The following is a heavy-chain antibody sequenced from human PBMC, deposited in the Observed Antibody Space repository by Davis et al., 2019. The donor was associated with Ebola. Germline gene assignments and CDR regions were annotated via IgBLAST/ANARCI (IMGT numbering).Heavy chain of an antibody. CDR1: GGTFSSYA. CDR3: ARAYGDYSLWAFDI. CDR2: IIPILGIA. Sequence: AASVKVSCKASGGTFSSYAISWVRQAPGQGLEWMGRIIPILGIANYAQKFQGRVTITADKSTSTAYMELSSLRSEDTAVYYCARAYGDYSLWAFDIWGQGTMVTVSS. D-gene: IGHD4-17*01. J-gene: IGHJ3*02. V-gene: IGHV1-69*04.